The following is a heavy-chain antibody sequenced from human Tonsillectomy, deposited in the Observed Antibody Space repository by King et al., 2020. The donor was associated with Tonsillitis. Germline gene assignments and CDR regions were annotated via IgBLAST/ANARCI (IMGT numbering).Heavy chain of an antibody. J-gene: IGHJ6*02. D-gene: IGHD6-6*01. V-gene: IGHV4-34*01. CDR1: GGSFSGYY. Sequence: VQLQQWGAGLLKPSETLSLTCAVYGGSFSGYYWSWIRQPPEKGLEWIGEINHSGSTNYNPSLKSRVTISVDTSKNQFSLKLSSVTAADTAVYYCARGAYDWYSSSSEGYYYYYGMDVWGQGTTVTVSS. CDR2: INHSGST. CDR3: ARGAYDWYSSSSEGYYYYYGMDV.